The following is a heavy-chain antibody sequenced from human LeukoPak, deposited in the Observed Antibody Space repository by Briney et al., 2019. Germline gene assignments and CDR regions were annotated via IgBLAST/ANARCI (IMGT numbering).Heavy chain of an antibody. Sequence: GESLKISCKGSGYSFTSYWIGWVRQMRGKGLEWMGIIYPGDSDTRYSPSFQGQVTISADKSISTAYLQWSSLKASDTAMYYCARAHAHYYDSSGYYPFPDAFDIWGQGTMVSVSS. CDR1: GYSFTSYW. D-gene: IGHD3-22*01. CDR2: IYPGDSDT. CDR3: ARAHAHYYDSSGYYPFPDAFDI. V-gene: IGHV5-51*01. J-gene: IGHJ3*02.